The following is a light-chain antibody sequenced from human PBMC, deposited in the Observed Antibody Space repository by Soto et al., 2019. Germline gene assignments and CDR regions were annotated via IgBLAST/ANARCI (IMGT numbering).Light chain of an antibody. CDR3: QQYDNLPPFT. J-gene: IGKJ3*01. CDR1: QDISNY. V-gene: IGKV1-33*01. CDR2: DAS. Sequence: DIQMTQSPSSLSASVGDRVTITCQASQDISNYLAWYQQKAGKAPKLLIYDASNLETGVPSRFSGSGSGTDFTFSIRSLQPEDTATYYCQQYDNLPPFTFGPGTKVDIK.